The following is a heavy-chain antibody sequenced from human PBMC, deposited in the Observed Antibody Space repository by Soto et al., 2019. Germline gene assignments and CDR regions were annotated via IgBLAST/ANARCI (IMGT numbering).Heavy chain of an antibody. V-gene: IGHV1-2*02. CDR1: GYTFTDYY. Sequence: QVQLVQSGAEVKNPGASVRVSCKASGYTFTDYYMHWVRQAPGQGLEWMGWINPKSGGTKYAQKLQGRVTMTRDTPISTAYMELSGLRSDDTAVYYCAKAVVAASNWFDPWGQGTLVTVSS. D-gene: IGHD2-15*01. CDR2: INPKSGGT. J-gene: IGHJ5*02. CDR3: AKAVVAASNWFDP.